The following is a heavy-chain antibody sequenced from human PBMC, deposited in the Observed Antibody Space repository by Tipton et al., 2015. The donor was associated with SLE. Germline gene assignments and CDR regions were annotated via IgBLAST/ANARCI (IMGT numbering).Heavy chain of an antibody. CDR3: ARGTAEAYYDSSGLGYFDY. V-gene: IGHV4-59*01. Sequence: GLVKPSETLSLTCTVSGGSISSYYWSWIRQPPGKGLEWIGYIYYSGSTNYNPSLKSRVTISVDTSKNQFSLKLSSVTAADTAVYYCARGTAEAYYDSSGLGYFDYWGQGTLVTVSS. J-gene: IGHJ4*02. CDR2: IYYSGST. D-gene: IGHD3-22*01. CDR1: GGSISSYY.